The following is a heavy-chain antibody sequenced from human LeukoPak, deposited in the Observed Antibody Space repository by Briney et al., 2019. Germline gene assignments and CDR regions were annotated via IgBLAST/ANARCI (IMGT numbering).Heavy chain of an antibody. D-gene: IGHD3-3*01. CDR3: ARTGDYDFWSDYHFYYYYYMDV. CDR2: INSNNSYI. V-gene: IGHV3-21*01. CDR1: GFTFSSYS. Sequence: GSLRLSCAASGFTFSSYSMNWVRQAPGKGLEWVSSINSNNSYIYYADSVKGRFTISRDNAKNSMYLQMHSLGAEDTAVYYCARTGDYDFWSDYHFYYYYYMDVWGKGTTVTVSS. J-gene: IGHJ6*03.